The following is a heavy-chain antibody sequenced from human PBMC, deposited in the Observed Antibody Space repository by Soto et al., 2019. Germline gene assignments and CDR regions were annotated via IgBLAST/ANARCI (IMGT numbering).Heavy chain of an antibody. V-gene: IGHV4-39*01. CDR3: VRPAAIFGVESWFDS. CDR2: IYYSGGA. D-gene: IGHD3-3*01. Sequence: SETLSLTYTVSGGSVKSSSFYWGWIRQSPGKGLEWIGSIYYSGGASYNPSLKSRVTISVDASKNKFSLKLRSVTAADTAIYSCVRPAAIFGVESWFDSWGRGIQVTVSS. J-gene: IGHJ5*01. CDR1: GGSVKSSSFY.